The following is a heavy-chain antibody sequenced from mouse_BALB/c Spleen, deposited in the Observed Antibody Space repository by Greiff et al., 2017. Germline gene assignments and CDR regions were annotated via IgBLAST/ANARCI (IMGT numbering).Heavy chain of an antibody. V-gene: IGHV2-2*02. CDR1: GFSFTSYG. J-gene: IGHJ4*01. D-gene: IGHD4-1*01. CDR2: IWSGGST. Sequence: QVQLKESGPGLVQPSQSLSITCTVSGFSFTSYGVHWVRQSPGKGLEWLGVIWSGGSTDYNAAFISRLSISKDNSKSQVFFKMNSLQANDTAIYYCARNQNWDEDAMDYWGQGTSVTVSS. CDR3: ARNQNWDEDAMDY.